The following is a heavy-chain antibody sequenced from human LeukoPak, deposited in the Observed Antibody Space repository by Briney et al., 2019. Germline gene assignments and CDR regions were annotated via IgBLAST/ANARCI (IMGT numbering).Heavy chain of an antibody. J-gene: IGHJ3*02. CDR3: ARLSIAAAGRDDAFDI. V-gene: IGHV4-34*01. CDR2: INHSGST. Sequence: SETLSLTCTVSGGSISSYYWSWIRQPPGKGLEWIGEINHSGSTNYNPSLKSRVTISVDTSKNQFSLKLSSVTAADTAVYYCARLSIAAAGRDDAFDIWGQGTMVTVSS. D-gene: IGHD6-13*01. CDR1: GGSISSYY.